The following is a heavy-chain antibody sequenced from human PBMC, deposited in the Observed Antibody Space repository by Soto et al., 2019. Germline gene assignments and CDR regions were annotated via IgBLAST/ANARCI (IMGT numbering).Heavy chain of an antibody. CDR1: GDSISSSRYY. CDR3: ASYHGSESFYYNGIDY. V-gene: IGHV4-39*01. CDR2: IYYSGST. D-gene: IGHD3-10*01. J-gene: IGHJ4*02. Sequence: QLKLQESGPGLVKPSETLSLTCTVSGDSISSSRYYWGWIRQPPGKGLEWIGSIYYSGSTYYNPSLKSRVTISVDTSKNQCSLKLNSVTAADTAVYYCASYHGSESFYYNGIDYWGQGTLVTVSS.